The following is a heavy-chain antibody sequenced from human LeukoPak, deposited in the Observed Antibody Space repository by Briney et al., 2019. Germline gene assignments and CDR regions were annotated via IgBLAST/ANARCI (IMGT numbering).Heavy chain of an antibody. Sequence: PGGSLRLSCAASGFTFSSYSMNWVRQAPGKGLEWVSSISSSSYIYYADSVKGRFTISRDNAKNSLYLQMNSLRAEDTAVYYCARATGTTGSYYYYGMDVWGQGTTVTVSS. V-gene: IGHV3-21*01. J-gene: IGHJ6*02. CDR3: ARATGTTGSYYYYGMDV. CDR2: ISSSSYI. D-gene: IGHD1-1*01. CDR1: GFTFSSYS.